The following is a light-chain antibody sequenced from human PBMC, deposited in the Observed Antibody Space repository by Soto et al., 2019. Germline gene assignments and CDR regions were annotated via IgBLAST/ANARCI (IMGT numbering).Light chain of an antibody. CDR3: SAYTTTSTLYV. J-gene: IGLJ1*01. CDR1: SSDVGAYNH. CDR2: EVS. Sequence: QSALTQPASVSGSPGQSITISCTGTSSDVGAYNHVSWYQQHPGTAPKLIIYEVSNRPSGVSSRFSGSKSDNTASLTISGLQAEDDADYYCSAYTTTSTLYVFGTGTKVTVL. V-gene: IGLV2-14*01.